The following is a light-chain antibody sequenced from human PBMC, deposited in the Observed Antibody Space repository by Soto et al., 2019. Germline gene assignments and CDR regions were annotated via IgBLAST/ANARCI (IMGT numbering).Light chain of an antibody. J-gene: IGKJ5*01. CDR3: QQFNSYPIT. CDR2: DVS. Sequence: AIQLTQSPSSLSASVGDRVTITCRASQDIRGALAWYQQKPGKAPKILIYDVSILESGVPSRFSGSSSGPDFTLTISSLQPGDFATYYCQQFNSYPITFGQGTRLEIK. V-gene: IGKV1-13*02. CDR1: QDIRGA.